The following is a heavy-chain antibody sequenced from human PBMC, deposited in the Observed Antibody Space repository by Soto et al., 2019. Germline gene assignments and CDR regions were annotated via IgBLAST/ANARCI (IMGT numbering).Heavy chain of an antibody. CDR2: ISWNSGSI. CDR3: AKESGWYGLDY. J-gene: IGHJ4*02. V-gene: IGHV3-9*01. D-gene: IGHD6-19*01. CDR1: GFTFDDYA. Sequence: GGSLRLSCAASGFTFDDYAMHWVRQAPGKGLEWVSGISWNSGSIGYADSVKGRFTISRDNAKNSLYLQMNSLRAEDTALYYCAKESGWYGLDYWGQGTLVTVSS.